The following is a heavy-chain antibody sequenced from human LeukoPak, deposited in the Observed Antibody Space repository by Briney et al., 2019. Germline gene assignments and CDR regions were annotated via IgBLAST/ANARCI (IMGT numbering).Heavy chain of an antibody. CDR1: GGSISSGSYY. J-gene: IGHJ5*02. D-gene: IGHD3-22*01. CDR3: ARDAPPSSYYYDSSGLGP. Sequence: SETLSLTCTVSGGSISSGSYYWSWIRQPAGKGLEWIGRIYTSGSTNYNPSLKSRVTISVDTSKNQFSLKLSSVTAADTAVYYCARDAPPSSYYYDSSGLGPWGRGTLVTVSS. CDR2: IYTSGST. V-gene: IGHV4-61*02.